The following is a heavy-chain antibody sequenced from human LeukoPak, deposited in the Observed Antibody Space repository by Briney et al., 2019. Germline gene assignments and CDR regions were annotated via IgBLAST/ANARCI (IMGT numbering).Heavy chain of an antibody. J-gene: IGHJ2*01. V-gene: IGHV4-39*07. CDR3: ASLPRRDVPYWYFDL. CDR1: GASISTGTSY. Sequence: PSETLSLTCNVSGASISTGTSYWGWIRQPPGRGLEWIGSIYHSGYTYYNPSLKSRVTISVDTSKNQFSLKLSSVTAADTAVYYCASLPRRDVPYWYFDLWGRGTLVTVSS. D-gene: IGHD5-24*01. CDR2: IYHSGYT.